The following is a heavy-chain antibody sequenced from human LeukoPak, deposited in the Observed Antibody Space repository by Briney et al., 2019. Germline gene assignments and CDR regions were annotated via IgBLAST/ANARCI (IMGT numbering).Heavy chain of an antibody. CDR2: INHSGST. Sequence: PSETLSLTCSVSGGSISSDTYYWGWIRQPPGKGLEWIGEINHSGSTNYNPSLKSRVTISVDTSKNQFSLKLSSVTAADTAVYYCARVGRWGPRRAPYYYYYGMDVWGQGTTVTVSS. CDR3: ARVGRWGPRRAPYYYYYGMDV. J-gene: IGHJ6*02. V-gene: IGHV4-39*07. CDR1: GGSISSDTYY. D-gene: IGHD5-24*01.